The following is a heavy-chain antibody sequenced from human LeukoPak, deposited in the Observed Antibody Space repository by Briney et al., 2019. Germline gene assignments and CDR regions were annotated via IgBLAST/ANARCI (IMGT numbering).Heavy chain of an antibody. Sequence: SGGSLRLSCAASGFTVSSNYMSWVRQAPGKGLEWVSVIYSGGSTYYADSVKGRFTISRDNSKNTLYLQMNSLRAEDTAVYYCVRDYYDSSSERNDYWGQGTLVTVSS. J-gene: IGHJ4*02. V-gene: IGHV3-53*01. CDR1: GFTVSSNY. CDR3: VRDYYDSSSERNDY. CDR2: IYSGGST. D-gene: IGHD3-22*01.